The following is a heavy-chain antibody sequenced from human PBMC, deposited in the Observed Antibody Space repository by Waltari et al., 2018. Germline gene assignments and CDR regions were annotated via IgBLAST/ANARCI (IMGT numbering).Heavy chain of an antibody. V-gene: IGHV3-7*01. Sequence: EVQLVESGGDLVQSGGSLRLSCAASGFTFSSFWLSWVRQAPGKGLEWVASIKQDGVEKFYVDSVKGRFTISRDNAKRSMYLQMNNLRVEDTAVYYCTKKGWGSPRSNWFDPWGQGTLVTVSS. CDR2: IKQDGVEK. CDR3: TKKGWGSPRSNWFDP. J-gene: IGHJ5*02. CDR1: GFTFSSFW. D-gene: IGHD2-2*01.